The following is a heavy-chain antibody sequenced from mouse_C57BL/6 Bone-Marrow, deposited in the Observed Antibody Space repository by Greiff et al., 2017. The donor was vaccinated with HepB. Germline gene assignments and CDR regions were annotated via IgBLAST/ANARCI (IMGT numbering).Heavy chain of an antibody. CDR1: GYTFTSYG. V-gene: IGHV1-81*01. CDR3: ARWGYGYYVDY. CDR2: IYPRSGNT. J-gene: IGHJ2*01. Sequence: QVQLQQSGAELARPGASVKLSCKASGYTFTSYGISWVKQSTGQGLEWIGEIYPRSGNTYYNEKFKGKATLTADKSSSTAYMELRSLTSEDSAVYFCARWGYGYYVDYWGQGTTLTVAS. D-gene: IGHD1-1*01.